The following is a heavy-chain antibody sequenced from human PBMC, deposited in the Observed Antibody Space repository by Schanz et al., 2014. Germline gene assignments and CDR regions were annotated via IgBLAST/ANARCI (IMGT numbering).Heavy chain of an antibody. D-gene: IGHD7-27*01. J-gene: IGHJ3*02. CDR1: GFTVNTNY. Sequence: VQLLESGGDLVQPGGSLRLSCAVSGFTVNTNYMSWVRQAPGKGLEWLSYISRDGTTSYYADSVKGRFTISRDNAKNSLYLEMTSLRGEDTAVYYCARENLNWEAFDIWGQGTVVTVSS. CDR3: ARENLNWEAFDI. V-gene: IGHV3-11*01. CDR2: ISRDGTTS.